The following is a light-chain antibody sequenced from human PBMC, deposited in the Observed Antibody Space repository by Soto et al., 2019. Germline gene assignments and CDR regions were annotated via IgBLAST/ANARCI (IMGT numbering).Light chain of an antibody. CDR3: QQRSNWPYT. CDR1: QSVSSY. CDR2: DAS. J-gene: IGKJ2*01. V-gene: IGKV3-11*01. Sequence: EIVLTQSPATLSLSPGERATLSCRASQSVSSYLAWYQQKPGQAPRLLIYDASNRATGTPARFSGSGSGTDFTLTISSLEPEDFAVYYWQQRSNWPYTFGQGTKLESK.